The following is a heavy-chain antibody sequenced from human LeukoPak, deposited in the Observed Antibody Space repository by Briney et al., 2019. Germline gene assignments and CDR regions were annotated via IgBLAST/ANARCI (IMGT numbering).Heavy chain of an antibody. J-gene: IGHJ4*02. CDR1: GFTFSSYA. D-gene: IGHD6-13*01. Sequence: AGGSLRLSCAASGFTFSSYAMSWVRQAPGKGLEWVSAISGSGGSTYYADSVKGRFTISRDNSKNTLYLQMNSLRAEGTAVYYCAKKARIAAAGRNDYWGQGTLVTVSS. V-gene: IGHV3-23*01. CDR2: ISGSGGST. CDR3: AKKARIAAAGRNDY.